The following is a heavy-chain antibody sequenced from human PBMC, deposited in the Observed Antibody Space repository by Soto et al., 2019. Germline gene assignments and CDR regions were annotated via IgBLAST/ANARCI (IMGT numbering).Heavy chain of an antibody. V-gene: IGHV4-30-2*01. Sequence: FQTRSLNRAVSGGCICRGGYSRNWIRQPPGKGLEWIGYIYHSGSTYYNPSLKSRVTISVDRSKNQFSLKLSSVTAADTAVYYCARGMTTVTTFDYWGQGTLVTVSS. D-gene: IGHD4-17*01. J-gene: IGHJ4*02. CDR2: IYHSGST. CDR1: GGCICRGGYS. CDR3: ARGMTTVTTFDY.